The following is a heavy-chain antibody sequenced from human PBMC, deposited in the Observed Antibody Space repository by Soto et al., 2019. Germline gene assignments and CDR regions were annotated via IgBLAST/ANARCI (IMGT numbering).Heavy chain of an antibody. J-gene: IGHJ6*02. CDR1: AYTFNTYG. Sequence: QVQLVQSGPEVKKPGASVKVSCKASAYTFNTYGISWVRRAPGQGLEWMGWISGHNGQTNYAQKFRGRVTTTAATSSSTAYMELRSLRSDDTAIYYCARDGRKQLWVEGRNAMDVWGQGTTVTVSS. D-gene: IGHD5-18*01. V-gene: IGHV1-18*01. CDR2: ISGHNGQT. CDR3: ARDGRKQLWVEGRNAMDV.